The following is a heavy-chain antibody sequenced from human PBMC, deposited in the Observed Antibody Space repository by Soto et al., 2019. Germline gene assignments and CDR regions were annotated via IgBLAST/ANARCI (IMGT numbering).Heavy chain of an antibody. CDR3: ARSGVYICSPPYQYYGLAV. Sequence: GASLKISCKGSGYSFTSYWISWVRQMPGKGLEWMGRIDPSDSYTNYSPSFQGHVTISADKSISTAYLQWSSLKASDTAMYYWARSGVYICSPPYQYYGLAVPALRTTVPVSS. D-gene: IGHD1-20*01. CDR2: IDPSDSYT. J-gene: IGHJ6*02. V-gene: IGHV5-10-1*01. CDR1: GYSFTSYW.